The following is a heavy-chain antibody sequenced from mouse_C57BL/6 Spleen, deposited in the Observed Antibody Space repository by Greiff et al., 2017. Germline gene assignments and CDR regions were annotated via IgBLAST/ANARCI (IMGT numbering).Heavy chain of an antibody. Sequence: QVQLKESGADLARPGASVKMSCKASGYTFTSYTMYWVKQRPGQGLEWIGYINPSSGYTKYNQKFKDKATLTADKSSSTAYMQLSSLTSENSAVYYCANYYGSSYFDYWGQGTTLTVSS. CDR3: ANYYGSSYFDY. CDR2: INPSSGYT. J-gene: IGHJ2*01. CDR1: GYTFTSYT. V-gene: IGHV1-4*01. D-gene: IGHD1-1*01.